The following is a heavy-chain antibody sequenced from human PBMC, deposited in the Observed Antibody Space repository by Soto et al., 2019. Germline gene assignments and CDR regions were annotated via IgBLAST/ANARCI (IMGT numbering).Heavy chain of an antibody. Sequence: QLQLQESGPGLVKPSETLSPTCTVSGGSISSSSYYWGWIRQPPGKGLEWIGRIYYSGSTYCNPSLKSRVTISVDTSTTQCSLRLSSVTAADTAVYYCARRGSSSWCGYWGQGTLVTVSS. D-gene: IGHD6-13*01. V-gene: IGHV4-39*01. J-gene: IGHJ4*02. CDR3: ARRGSSSWCGY. CDR2: IYYSGST. CDR1: GGSISSSSYY.